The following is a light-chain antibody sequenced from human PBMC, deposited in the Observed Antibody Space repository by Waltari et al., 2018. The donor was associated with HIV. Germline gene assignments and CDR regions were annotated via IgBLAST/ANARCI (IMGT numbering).Light chain of an antibody. J-gene: IGLJ1*01. CDR3: GAWDSSLSAVV. V-gene: IGLV1-51*01. CDR1: NSNIGNNQ. Sequence: QSVLTQPPSVSAAPGPKVTISCSGSNSNIGNNQVTRYQQLPGKAPKLLIYDNNKRPSGIPDRFSASKSGTSATLGITGLQTGDEAEYYCGAWDSSLSAVVFGTGTKVTVL. CDR2: DNN.